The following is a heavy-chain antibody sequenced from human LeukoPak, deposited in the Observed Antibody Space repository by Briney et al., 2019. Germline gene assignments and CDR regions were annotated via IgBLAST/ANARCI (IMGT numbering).Heavy chain of an antibody. CDR2: IRYDGSEE. J-gene: IGHJ4*02. Sequence: GGSLRLSCAASGFMFSTYWMSWVRQAPGKGLEWVAFIRYDGSEEYYADSVKGRFSISRDNSKNTLYLHMDSLRADDTAVYYCAKGAGVATYYFDYWGQGTLVTFSS. CDR3: AKGAGVATYYFDY. V-gene: IGHV3-30*02. D-gene: IGHD5-12*01. CDR1: GFMFSTYW.